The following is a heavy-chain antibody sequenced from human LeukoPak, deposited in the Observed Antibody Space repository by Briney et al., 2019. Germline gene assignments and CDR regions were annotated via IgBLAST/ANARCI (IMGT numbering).Heavy chain of an antibody. D-gene: IGHD4-17*01. V-gene: IGHV1-69*05. Sequence: SVKASCKGSGGTLSSYTLCGVRHAPGQGLEWMGGIISIFCTANYAQKLRGRVTVTTHESTSTAYMELSSLRAEGTAVYYCARGRTTVTTALAVNWFDPWGQGTLVTVSS. CDR2: IISIFCTA. J-gene: IGHJ5*02. CDR3: ARGRTTVTTALAVNWFDP. CDR1: GGTLSSYT.